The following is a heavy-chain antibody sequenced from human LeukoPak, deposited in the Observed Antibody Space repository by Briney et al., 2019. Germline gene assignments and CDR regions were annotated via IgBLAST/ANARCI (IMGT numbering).Heavy chain of an antibody. Sequence: PSGGSLRLSCAASGFTFSSYAMSCVRQAPGKGLECVSTISYGGGSPFYTDSVGGRFTISRDNSKNTLSLHMNSLRPEDTAVYYCVKGGSSSSEGGWGQGTLVTVSS. CDR2: ISYGGGSP. CDR1: GFTFSSYA. V-gene: IGHV3-23*01. CDR3: VKGGSSSSEGG. D-gene: IGHD6-6*01. J-gene: IGHJ4*02.